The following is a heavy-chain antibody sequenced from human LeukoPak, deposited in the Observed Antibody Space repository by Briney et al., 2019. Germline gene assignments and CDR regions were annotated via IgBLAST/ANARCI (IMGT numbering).Heavy chain of an antibody. CDR2: IYHSGRT. CDR3: ARRLGRKFGERFYYYHYMDV. D-gene: IGHD3-10*01. CDR1: GGSISSSSYY. J-gene: IGHJ6*03. V-gene: IGHV4-39*07. Sequence: SETLSLTCTVSGGSISSSSYYWGWIRQPPGKGLEWIGSIYHSGRTYYNPSLKSRVTISVDTSKNQFSLKLSSVAAADTAVYYCARRLGRKFGERFYYYHYMDVWGKGTTVTISS.